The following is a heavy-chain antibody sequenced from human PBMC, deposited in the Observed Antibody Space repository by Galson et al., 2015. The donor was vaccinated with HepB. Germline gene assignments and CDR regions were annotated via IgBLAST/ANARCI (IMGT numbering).Heavy chain of an antibody. CDR3: AKDMSLNFDTLIGPKFHY. J-gene: IGHJ4*02. V-gene: IGHV3-9*01. CDR2: ISWNSDYI. D-gene: IGHD3-9*01. Sequence: SLRLSCAVSGFTLDDYTMHWVRQVPGKGLEWVSGISWNSDYIVYADSVRGRFTISRDNAKNSLYLQMNSLRAEDTALYYCAKDMSLNFDTLIGPKFHYWGQGTLVTVSS. CDR1: GFTLDDYT.